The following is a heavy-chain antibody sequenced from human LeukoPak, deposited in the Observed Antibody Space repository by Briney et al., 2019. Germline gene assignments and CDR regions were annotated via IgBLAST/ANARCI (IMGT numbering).Heavy chain of an antibody. D-gene: IGHD2-21*01. J-gene: IGHJ4*02. CDR2: ISSSSSYI. CDR3: AKAPVTTCRGAYCYPFDS. Sequence: GGSLRLSCAASGFTFSSYEMNWVRQAPGKGLEWVSSISSSSSYIYYADSVKGRFTISRDNAKNSLYLQMNRLRPEDAAVYYCAKAPVTTCRGAYCYPFDSCGQGTLVTVSS. V-gene: IGHV3-21*04. CDR1: GFTFSSYE.